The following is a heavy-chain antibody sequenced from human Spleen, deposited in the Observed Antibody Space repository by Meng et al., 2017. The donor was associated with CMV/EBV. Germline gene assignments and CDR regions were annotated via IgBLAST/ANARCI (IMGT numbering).Heavy chain of an antibody. Sequence: GSLRLSCSVSGGSIGRGSYYWAWIRQPPGKGLERIGNIYDTGSSYYNPSLESRATISLDSPKNQVSLKLSSVTAADTAVYYCGRSSSRKITIFGVVIDFSFDYWGQGTLVTVSS. D-gene: IGHD3-3*01. J-gene: IGHJ4*02. V-gene: IGHV4-39*07. CDR1: GGSIGRGSYY. CDR2: IYDTGSS. CDR3: GRSSSRKITIFGVVIDFSFDY.